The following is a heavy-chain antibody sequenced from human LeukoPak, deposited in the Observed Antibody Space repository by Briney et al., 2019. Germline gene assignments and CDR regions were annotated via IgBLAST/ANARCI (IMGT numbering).Heavy chain of an antibody. CDR2: IGGGSETT. Sequence: QTGGSLRLSCAASGFTFGSYAMSWVRQAPEKGLEWVSTIGGGSETTSYADSAKGRFTNSRDNSKNTVYLQMNSLRAEDTAVYYCAKVLSGSQDYWGQGTLVTVFS. D-gene: IGHD1-26*01. CDR1: GFTFGSYA. CDR3: AKVLSGSQDY. V-gene: IGHV3-23*01. J-gene: IGHJ4*02.